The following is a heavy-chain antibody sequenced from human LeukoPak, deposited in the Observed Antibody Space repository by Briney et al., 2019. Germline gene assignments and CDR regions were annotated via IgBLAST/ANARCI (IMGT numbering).Heavy chain of an antibody. CDR1: GYSIGSGFY. J-gene: IGHJ3*02. Sequence: SETLSLTCIVSGYSIGSGFYWVWMRQPPGKGLQWIGSIYHTGSTYYNPSLKSRVTISSDTSGNQFSLKLRSVTAADTAVYYCARGTDCNGGDNCYSPSAFDIWGQGTMVTVSS. CDR3: ARGTDCNGGDNCYSPSAFDI. V-gene: IGHV4-38-2*02. D-gene: IGHD2-15*01. CDR2: IYHTGST.